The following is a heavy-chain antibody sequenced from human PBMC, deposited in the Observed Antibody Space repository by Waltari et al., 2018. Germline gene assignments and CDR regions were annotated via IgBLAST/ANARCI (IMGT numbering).Heavy chain of an antibody. J-gene: IGHJ4*02. Sequence: QVQLVQSGAEVKKPGASVKVSCKASGYTFTGYYMHWVRQAPGQGLEWMGWINPNRGGTNYAQKFQGRVTMTRDTSISTAYMELSRLRSDDTAVYYCARVGSGGSCYAYWGQGTLVTVSS. V-gene: IGHV1-2*02. CDR3: ARVGSGGSCYAY. CDR2: INPNRGGT. D-gene: IGHD2-15*01. CDR1: GYTFTGYY.